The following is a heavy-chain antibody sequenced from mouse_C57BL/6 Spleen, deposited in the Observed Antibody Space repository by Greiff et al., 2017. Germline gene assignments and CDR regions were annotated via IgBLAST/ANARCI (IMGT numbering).Heavy chain of an antibody. CDR1: GFSLTSYG. D-gene: IGHD2-4*01. J-gene: IGHJ3*01. V-gene: IGHV2-6*01. CDR3: ASDDYDGPFAY. Sequence: VKLMESGPGLVAPSQSLSITCTVSGFSLTSYGVDWVRQSPGKGLEWLGVIWGVGSTNYNSALKSRLSISKDNSKSQVFLKMNSLQTDDTAMYYCASDDYDGPFAYWGQGTLVTVSA. CDR2: IWGVGST.